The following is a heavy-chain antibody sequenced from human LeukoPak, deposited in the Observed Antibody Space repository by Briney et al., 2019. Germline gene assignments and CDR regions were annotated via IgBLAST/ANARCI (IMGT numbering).Heavy chain of an antibody. CDR1: GFTFSRYW. CDR2: IKHDGREK. D-gene: IGHD4-17*01. Sequence: GGSLRLSCAASGFTFSRYWMSWVRQAPGKGLEWVANIKHDGREKYYVDSVKGRFTISRDNAKNSLYLQMNSLRDEDTAVYYCAFVPWTTVTTTDYWGQGTLVTVSS. J-gene: IGHJ4*02. V-gene: IGHV3-7*01. CDR3: AFVPWTTVTTTDY.